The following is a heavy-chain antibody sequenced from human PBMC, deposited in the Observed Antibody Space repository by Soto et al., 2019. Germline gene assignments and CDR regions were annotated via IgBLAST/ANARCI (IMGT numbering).Heavy chain of an antibody. Sequence: SETLSLTCAVSGGSISSGGYSWSWIRQPPGKGLEWIGYIYHSGSTYYNPSLKSRVTISVDRSKNQFSMKLSSVTAADTAVYYCARAVYYDSSGYFGYWGQGTLVTVS. CDR2: IYHSGST. V-gene: IGHV4-30-2*01. CDR1: GGSISSGGYS. CDR3: ARAVYYDSSGYFGY. J-gene: IGHJ4*02. D-gene: IGHD3-22*01.